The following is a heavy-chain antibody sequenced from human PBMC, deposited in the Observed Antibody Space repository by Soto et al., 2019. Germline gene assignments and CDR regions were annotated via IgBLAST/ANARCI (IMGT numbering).Heavy chain of an antibody. CDR1: GGSVSSGSYH. Sequence: PSETLSLTCTASGGSVSSGSYHWSWIRQPAGKGLEWIGRIDTSGNTNYNPSLKSRVTMSVDTSKKQFSLKLTSVTAADTALHYCARYSNNWFQTEGMDVWGQGATPTVSS. D-gene: IGHD6-13*01. CDR2: IDTSGNT. V-gene: IGHV4-61*02. J-gene: IGHJ6*02. CDR3: ARYSNNWFQTEGMDV.